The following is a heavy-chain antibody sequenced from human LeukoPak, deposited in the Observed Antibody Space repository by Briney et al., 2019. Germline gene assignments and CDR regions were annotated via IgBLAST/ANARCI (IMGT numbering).Heavy chain of an antibody. CDR3: ARVPLSPGYYYHYMDA. CDR2: INHSGST. CDR1: GGSFSGYY. Sequence: PSETLSLTCAVYGGSFSGYYWSWIRQPPGKGLEWIGEINHSGSTNYNPSLKSRVTISVDTSKNQFSLKLSSVTAADTAVYYCARVPLSPGYYYHYMDAWGKGTTVTISS. J-gene: IGHJ6*03. V-gene: IGHV4-34*01.